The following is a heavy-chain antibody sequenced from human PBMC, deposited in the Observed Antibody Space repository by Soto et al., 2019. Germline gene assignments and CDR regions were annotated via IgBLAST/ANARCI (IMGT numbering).Heavy chain of an antibody. CDR2: ISWNSGSI. J-gene: IGHJ4*02. V-gene: IGHV3-9*01. Sequence: LRLSCAASGFTFDDYAMHWVRQAPGKGLEWVSGISWNSGSIGYADSVKGRFTISRDNAKNSLYLQMNSLRAEDTALYYCAKDKYSSSSPAFDYWGQGTLVTVSS. D-gene: IGHD6-6*01. CDR1: GFTFDDYA. CDR3: AKDKYSSSSPAFDY.